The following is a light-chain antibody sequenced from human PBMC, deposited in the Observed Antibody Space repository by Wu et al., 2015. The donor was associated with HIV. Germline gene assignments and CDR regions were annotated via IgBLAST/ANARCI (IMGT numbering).Light chain of an antibody. CDR1: QSVSNY. J-gene: IGKJ5*01. CDR2: DAS. CDR3: QQRSNWPIT. V-gene: IGKV3-11*01. Sequence: EIEMTQSPATLSVSPGERATLSCRASQSVSNYLAWYQQKPGQAPRLLIYDASRRATGIPARFSGSGSGTVFTLSISSLEPEDSAIYYCQQRSNWPITFGQGTRLEIQ.